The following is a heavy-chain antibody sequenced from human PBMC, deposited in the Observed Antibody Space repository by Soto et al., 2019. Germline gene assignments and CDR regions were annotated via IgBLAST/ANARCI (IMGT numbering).Heavy chain of an antibody. V-gene: IGHV4-61*01. J-gene: IGHJ4*02. D-gene: IGHD4-17*01. Sequence: SETLSLTCTVSGGSLSSSSYYWSWFRQPPGKGLEWIGYIYYSGSTNYNPSLKSRVTISVDTSKNQFSLKLSSVTAADTAGYYCASRYGYYFAYRGQGTLVSVSS. CDR3: ASRYGYYFAY. CDR1: GGSLSSSSYY. CDR2: IYYSGST.